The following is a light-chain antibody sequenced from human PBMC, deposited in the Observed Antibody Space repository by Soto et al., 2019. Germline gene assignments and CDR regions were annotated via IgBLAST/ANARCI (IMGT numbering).Light chain of an antibody. Sequence: EIVMTQSPATLSVSPGDRAALSCRASQTIGSHLAWYQQKPGQPPKVLIYDASRRATGTPARFSGSGSGTDFTLTISSLEPEDFAVYYCQQRSNWPPLTFGGGTKVEIK. CDR1: QTIGSH. J-gene: IGKJ4*01. CDR3: QQRSNWPPLT. CDR2: DAS. V-gene: IGKV3-11*01.